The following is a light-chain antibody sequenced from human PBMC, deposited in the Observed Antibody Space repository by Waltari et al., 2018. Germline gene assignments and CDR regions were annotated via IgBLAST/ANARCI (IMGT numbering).Light chain of an antibody. CDR3: QQYYSIPPT. CDR1: QSVLYSSNNKNY. Sequence: DIVMTQSPDSVAVSLGERATINCKSSQSVLYSSNNKNYLAWYQQKPGQPPKLLIYWASTRESGVPDRFSGSGSATDFTLTISSLQAEDVAVYYCQQYYSIPPTFGQGTKVEIK. CDR2: WAS. J-gene: IGKJ1*01. V-gene: IGKV4-1*01.